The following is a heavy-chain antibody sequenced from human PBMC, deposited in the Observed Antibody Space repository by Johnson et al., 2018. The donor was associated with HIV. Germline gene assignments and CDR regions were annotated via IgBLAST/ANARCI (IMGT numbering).Heavy chain of an antibody. V-gene: IGHV3-9*01. D-gene: IGHD5-18*01. Sequence: VQLVESGGGLVQPGRSLRLSCAASGFTFDDYAMHWVRQAPGKGLEWVSGISWYSGSIGYADSVKGRFTISRDNAKNSLYLQMNSLRAEDTALYYCARAYSYGVFDIWGQGTMVTVSS. CDR1: GFTFDDYA. CDR3: ARAYSYGVFDI. CDR2: ISWYSGSI. J-gene: IGHJ3*02.